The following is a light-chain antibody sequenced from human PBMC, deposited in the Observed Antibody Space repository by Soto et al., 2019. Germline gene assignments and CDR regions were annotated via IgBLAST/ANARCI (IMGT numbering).Light chain of an antibody. V-gene: IGKV3-11*01. CDR3: QQHSNWPLT. CDR1: QSVGSN. J-gene: IGKJ4*01. Sequence: EIVLIQSPATPSLSPGERATLSCRASQSVGSNLAWYQQNPGQAPRLLIFDASNRATGIPARFSGSGSGTDFILAISSLEPEDFVVYYCQQHSNWPLTFGGGTKVDIK. CDR2: DAS.